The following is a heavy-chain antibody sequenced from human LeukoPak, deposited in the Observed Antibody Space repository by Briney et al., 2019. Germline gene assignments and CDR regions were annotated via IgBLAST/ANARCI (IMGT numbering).Heavy chain of an antibody. Sequence: PSETLSLTCTVSGGSISSYYWSWIRQPPGKGREGIGYIYYSGSTNYNPSLKSRVTISVDTSMNQFSLKLSSVTAADTAVYYCARATSNWDYYFDYWGQGTLVTVSS. CDR1: GGSISSYY. J-gene: IGHJ4*02. D-gene: IGHD1-7*01. CDR2: IYYSGST. V-gene: IGHV4-59*01. CDR3: ARATSNWDYYFDY.